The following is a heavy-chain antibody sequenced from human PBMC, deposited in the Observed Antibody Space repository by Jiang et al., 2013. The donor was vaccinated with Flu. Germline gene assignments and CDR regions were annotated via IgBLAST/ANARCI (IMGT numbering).Heavy chain of an antibody. D-gene: IGHD3-10*01. CDR1: GFTFSSYS. J-gene: IGHJ6*02. V-gene: IGHV3-48*01. CDR2: ISSSSSTI. CDR3: AREGNYYYGSGSYYNWGYYYGMDV. Sequence: VQLVESGGGLVQPGGSLRLSCAASGFTFSSYSMNWVRQAPGKGLEWVSYISSSSSTIYYADSVKGRFTISRDNAKNSLYLQMNSLRAEDTAVYYCAREGNYYYGSGSYYNWGYYYGMDVWGQGTTVT.